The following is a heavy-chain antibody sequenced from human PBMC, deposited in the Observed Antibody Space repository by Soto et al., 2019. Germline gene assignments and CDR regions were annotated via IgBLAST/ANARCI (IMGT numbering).Heavy chain of an antibody. D-gene: IGHD2-2*01. CDR2: ISSSSSYI. V-gene: IGHV3-21*01. J-gene: IGHJ6*03. CDR1: GLTFRTYG. Sequence: AGGSLRLSCVVSGLTFRTYGMNWVRQAPGKGLEWVSSISSSSSYIYYADSVKGRFTISRDNAKNSLYLQMNSLRAEDTAVYYCARLRGVPAAATRYNYYYYYMDVWGKGTTVTVSS. CDR3: ARLRGVPAAATRYNYYYYYMDV.